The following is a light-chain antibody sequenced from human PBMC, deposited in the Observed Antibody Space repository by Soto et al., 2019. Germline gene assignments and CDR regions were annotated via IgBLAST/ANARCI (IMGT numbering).Light chain of an antibody. J-gene: IGKJ1*01. Sequence: DFQMTQSPSTLSASVGDRVTITCRASQNINNWVAWYQQKPGKAPKFLIYDASTLQRGVSTRFSGSGFGTEFSLTINSLQTDDSGSYYCQHTRTFGQGTKVEVK. CDR1: QNINNW. V-gene: IGKV1-5*01. CDR3: QHTRT. CDR2: DAS.